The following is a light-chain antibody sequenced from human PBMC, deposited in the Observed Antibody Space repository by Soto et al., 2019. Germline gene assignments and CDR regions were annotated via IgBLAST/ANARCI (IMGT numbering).Light chain of an antibody. CDR3: SSYAGSNNLI. CDR2: EVS. V-gene: IGLV2-8*01. Sequence: QSVLTQPPSASGSPGQSVTISCTGTSNDVGGYNYVSWYQQHPGKAPKLMIFEVSKRPSGIPDRFSGSKSGNTASLTVSGLLADDEADYYCSSYAGSNNLIFGGGTQLTVL. J-gene: IGLJ7*01. CDR1: SNDVGGYNY.